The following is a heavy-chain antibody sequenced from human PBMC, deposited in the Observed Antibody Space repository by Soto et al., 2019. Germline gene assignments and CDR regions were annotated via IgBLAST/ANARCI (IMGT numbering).Heavy chain of an antibody. CDR1: GYTFTSYV. D-gene: IGHD6-13*01. CDR2: ISAYNGNT. Sequence: GASVKVSCKASGYTFTSYVISWVREAPGQGLEWMGWISAYNGNTNYAQKLQGRVTMTTDTSTSTAYMELRSLRSDDTAVYYCARVGYSSSWYWFDPWGQGTLVTVSS. CDR3: ARVGYSSSWYWFDP. V-gene: IGHV1-18*04. J-gene: IGHJ5*02.